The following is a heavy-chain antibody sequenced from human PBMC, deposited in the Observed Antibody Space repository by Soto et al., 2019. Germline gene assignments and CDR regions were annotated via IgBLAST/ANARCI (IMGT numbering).Heavy chain of an antibody. D-gene: IGHD2-15*01. Sequence: GASVKVSCKASGYTFTSYGISWVRQAPGQGLEWMGWISAYNGNTNYAQKLQGRVTMTTDTSTSTAYMELRSLRSDDTAVYYCARVKCSGGSCTGYFDYLGQGNLVTGSS. J-gene: IGHJ4*02. V-gene: IGHV1-18*01. CDR1: GYTFTSYG. CDR2: ISAYNGNT. CDR3: ARVKCSGGSCTGYFDY.